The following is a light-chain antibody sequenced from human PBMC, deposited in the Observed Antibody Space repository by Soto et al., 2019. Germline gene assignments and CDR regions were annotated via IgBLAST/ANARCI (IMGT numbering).Light chain of an antibody. CDR1: SGHSSFI. V-gene: IGLV4-60*02. Sequence: QPVLTQSSSASASLGSSVKLTCTLSSGHSSFIIAWHQQQPGKAPRYFMKLEGSGSYNKGSGVPDRFSGSSSGADRYLTISNLQFDDEADYYCETWDSNTRVFGGGTKVTVL. CDR3: ETWDSNTRV. CDR2: LEGSGSY. J-gene: IGLJ3*02.